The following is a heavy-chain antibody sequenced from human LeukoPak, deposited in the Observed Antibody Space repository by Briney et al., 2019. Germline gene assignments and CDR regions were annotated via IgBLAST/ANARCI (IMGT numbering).Heavy chain of an antibody. J-gene: IGHJ4*02. V-gene: IGHV4-59*08. Sequence: SETLSLTCTVSGSSISCYYWSLIRQPPGKGLGMSGNGYYSGSTNYNHSLKSRVTISADTSKNQFSLKLSSMTAADTAIYCCARQSSITNRLSYFDYWGQGALVTVSS. CDR3: ARQSSITNRLSYFDY. CDR1: GSSISCYY. D-gene: IGHD6-6*01. CDR2: GYYSGST.